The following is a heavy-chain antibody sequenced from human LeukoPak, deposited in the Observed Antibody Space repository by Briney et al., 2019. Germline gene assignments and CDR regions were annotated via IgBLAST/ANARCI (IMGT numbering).Heavy chain of an antibody. CDR3: ASILTGTTSGYYYMDV. Sequence: GGSLRLSCAASGFTFSDYYMNWVRQAPGKGLEWVSYISSSSSTIYYADSVKGRFTISRDNAKNSLYLQMNSLRAEDTAVYYCASILTGTTSGYYYMDVWGKGTTVTVSS. D-gene: IGHD1-7*01. CDR2: ISSSSSTI. V-gene: IGHV3-48*01. J-gene: IGHJ6*03. CDR1: GFTFSDYY.